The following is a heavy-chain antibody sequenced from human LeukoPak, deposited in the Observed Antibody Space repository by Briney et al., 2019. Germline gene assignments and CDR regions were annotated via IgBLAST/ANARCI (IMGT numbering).Heavy chain of an antibody. J-gene: IGHJ4*02. V-gene: IGHV1-46*01. D-gene: IGHD3-22*01. CDR3: ARQEDSGGYYYYY. Sequence: GASVKVSCKASGYTFTNYYIHWVRQAPGQGLEWMGIINPSGGYTTYAQKFQGRVTMTRDTSTSTVSMELSSLRSEDTAVYFCARQEDSGGYYYYYWGQGTLVTVSS. CDR1: GYTFTNYY. CDR2: INPSGGYT.